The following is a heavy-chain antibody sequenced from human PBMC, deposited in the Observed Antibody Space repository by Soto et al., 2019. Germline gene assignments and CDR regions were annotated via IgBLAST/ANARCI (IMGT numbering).Heavy chain of an antibody. V-gene: IGHV3-72*01. J-gene: IGHJ3*02. Sequence: GSLRLSCAASGFTFSDHYMDWVRQAPGQGLEWVGRTRNKANSYTTEYAASVKGRFTISRDDSKNSLYLQMNSLKTEDTAVYYCARASAPPGDAFDIWGQGTMVTVSS. CDR3: ARASAPPGDAFDI. CDR1: GFTFSDHY. CDR2: TRNKANSYTT.